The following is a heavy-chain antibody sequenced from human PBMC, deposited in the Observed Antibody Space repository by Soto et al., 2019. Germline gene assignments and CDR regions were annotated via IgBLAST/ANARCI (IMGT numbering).Heavy chain of an antibody. Sequence: QLGGSLRLSCSASGFTFSNYGMHWFRQAPGKGLEWVAFIWYDGGNKYYAESVKGRFTISRDNSKNTLYLQMNSLRAEDTAVYYCARDGDVNTGFGKDYWGQGTLVTVSS. V-gene: IGHV3-33*01. CDR1: GFTFSNYG. D-gene: IGHD3-16*01. J-gene: IGHJ4*02. CDR3: ARDGDVNTGFGKDY. CDR2: IWYDGGNK.